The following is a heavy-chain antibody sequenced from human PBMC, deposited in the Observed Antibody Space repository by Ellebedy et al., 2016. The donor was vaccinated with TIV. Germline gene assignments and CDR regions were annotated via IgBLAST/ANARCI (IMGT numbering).Heavy chain of an antibody. J-gene: IGHJ4*02. D-gene: IGHD3-22*01. V-gene: IGHV3-23*01. Sequence: GGSLRLXXAASGFTFNTYAMSWVRRTPGKGLEWVSSISGSGPTTYYADSVKGRFTISRDNSKNTLYLQMNSLKTEDTAVYYCTPFHYYDSSGYPSIGYWGQGTLVTVSS. CDR3: TPFHYYDSSGYPSIGY. CDR1: GFTFNTYA. CDR2: ISGSGPTT.